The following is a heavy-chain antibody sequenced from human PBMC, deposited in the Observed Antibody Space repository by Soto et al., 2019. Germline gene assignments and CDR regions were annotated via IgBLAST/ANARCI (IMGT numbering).Heavy chain of an antibody. CDR2: IYYSGST. J-gene: IGHJ6*02. Sequence: KPSETLSLTCTVSGGSISSYYWSWIRQPPGKGLEWIGYIYYSGSTNYNPSLKSRVTISVDTSKNQFSLKLSSVTAADTAVYYCARGLTTYYYYGMDVWGQGTTVTVSS. CDR1: GGSISSYY. D-gene: IGHD3-9*01. CDR3: ARGLTTYYYYGMDV. V-gene: IGHV4-59*01.